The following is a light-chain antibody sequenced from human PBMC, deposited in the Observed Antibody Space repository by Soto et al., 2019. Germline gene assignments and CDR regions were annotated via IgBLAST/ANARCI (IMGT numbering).Light chain of an antibody. CDR3: GSYAGSITYV. V-gene: IGLV2-23*01. CDR1: SSDVGSYNL. Sequence: QSALTQPASVSGSPGQSITISCTGTSSDVGSYNLVSWYQQHPGKAPKLMIYEGSKRPSGVSNRFSGSKSGNTASLTISGLQSEYKADYYCGSYAGSITYVFGTGTKLTVL. CDR2: EGS. J-gene: IGLJ1*01.